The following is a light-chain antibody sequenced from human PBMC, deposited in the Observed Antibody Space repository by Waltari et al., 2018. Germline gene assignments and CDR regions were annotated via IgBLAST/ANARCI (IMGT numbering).Light chain of an antibody. J-gene: IGLJ2*01. CDR2: EVN. V-gene: IGLV2-23*02. Sequence: QSALTQPASVSGSPGQSITISCPGTRSDVGSYDLVSCYQQHPGKAPKLMIYEVNKRPSGVSHRFSGSRSGNTASLTISGLQAEDEADYHCCSYAGNCTVVFGGGTKLTVL. CDR3: CSYAGNCTVV. CDR1: RSDVGSYDL.